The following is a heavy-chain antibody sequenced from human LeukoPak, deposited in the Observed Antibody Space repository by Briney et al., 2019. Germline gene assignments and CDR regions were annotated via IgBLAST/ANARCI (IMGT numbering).Heavy chain of an antibody. CDR1: GYTFTSYG. V-gene: IGHV1-2*02. CDR2: INPNSGGT. CDR3: ARGRYFDWLLSTRAAFDY. Sequence: ASVKVSCKASGYTFTSYGISWVRQAPGQGLEWMGWINPNSGGTNYAQKFQGRVTMTRDTSISTAYMELSRLRSDDTAVYYCARGRYFDWLLSTRAAFDYWGQGTLVTVSS. J-gene: IGHJ4*02. D-gene: IGHD3-9*01.